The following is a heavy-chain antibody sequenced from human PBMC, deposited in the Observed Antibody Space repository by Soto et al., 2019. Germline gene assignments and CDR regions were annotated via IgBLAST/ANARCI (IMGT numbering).Heavy chain of an antibody. V-gene: IGHV3-30*18. J-gene: IGHJ3*02. D-gene: IGHD5-18*01. CDR1: GFTFSSYG. Sequence: QVQLVESGGGVVQPGRSLRLSCAASGFTFSSYGMHWVRQAPGKGLEWVAVISYDGSNKYYADSVKGRFTISRDNSKNTLYLQMNSLRAEDTAVYYCAKELPTIGYSYGYDAFDIWGQGTMVTVSS. CDR2: ISYDGSNK. CDR3: AKELPTIGYSYGYDAFDI.